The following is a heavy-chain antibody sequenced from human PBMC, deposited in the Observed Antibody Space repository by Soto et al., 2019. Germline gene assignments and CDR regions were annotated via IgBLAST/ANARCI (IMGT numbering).Heavy chain of an antibody. CDR2: TWHDGNNK. D-gene: IGHD1-26*01. J-gene: IGHJ6*02. CDR3: ASDLVGASDSYGLYV. V-gene: IGHV3-33*01. CDR1: GFTFSNYG. Sequence: PGGSLRLSCAASGFTFSNYGMHWVRQAPGKGLEWVAITWHDGNNKYYADSVRGRFIISRDNSKNRLYLQMNSLRAEDTAVYYCASDLVGASDSYGLYVWGQGSPVTVSS.